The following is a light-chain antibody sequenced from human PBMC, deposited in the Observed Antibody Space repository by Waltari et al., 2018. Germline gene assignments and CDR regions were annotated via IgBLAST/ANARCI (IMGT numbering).Light chain of an antibody. V-gene: IGLV6-57*01. CDR1: SGSIASNY. CDR3: QSYESSNTYWV. Sequence: NFMLTQPHSVSESPGKTVTISCTRSSGSIASNYVQWYQQRPGSSPTTVIYADNQRPSRVPGRFSGSIDSSSNSASLTISGLKTEDEPDYDCQSYESSNTYWVFGGGTKLTVL. J-gene: IGLJ3*02. CDR2: ADN.